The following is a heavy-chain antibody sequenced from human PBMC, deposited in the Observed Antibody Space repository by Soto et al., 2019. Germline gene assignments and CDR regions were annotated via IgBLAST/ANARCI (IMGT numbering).Heavy chain of an antibody. CDR1: GFTFSSYA. V-gene: IGHV3-30-3*01. Sequence: QVQLVESGGGVVQPGRSLRLSCAASGFTFSSYAMHWVRQAPGKGLEWVAVISYDGSNKYYADSVKGRFTISRDNSKNTLYLQMNSLRAEDTAVYYWAAYYDSSGSPPTDAFDIWGQGTMVTVSS. CDR2: ISYDGSNK. J-gene: IGHJ3*02. CDR3: AAYYDSSGSPPTDAFDI. D-gene: IGHD3-22*01.